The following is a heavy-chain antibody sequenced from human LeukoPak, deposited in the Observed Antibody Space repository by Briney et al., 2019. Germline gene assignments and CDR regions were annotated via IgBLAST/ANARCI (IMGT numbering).Heavy chain of an antibody. CDR2: IKKDGSEI. V-gene: IGHV3-7*03. CDR1: GFTFSSYW. D-gene: IGHD3-16*02. J-gene: IGHJ6*03. Sequence: GGSLRLSCAASGFTFSSYWMTWVRQAPGKGLEWVANIKKDGSEIYHADSVKGRFTISRDNAKNSLFLQMNSLRAEDTAVYYCAKVGDYVWGSYRLYYYYYMDVWGKGTTVTISS. CDR3: AKVGDYVWGSYRLYYYYYMDV.